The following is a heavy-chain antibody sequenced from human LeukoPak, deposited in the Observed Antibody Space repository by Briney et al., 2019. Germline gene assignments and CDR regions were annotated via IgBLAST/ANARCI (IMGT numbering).Heavy chain of an antibody. D-gene: IGHD3-3*01. Sequence: GASVKVSCKASGYTFTGYYMHWVRQAPGQGLEWMGWINPNSGGTNYAQKLQGRVTMTTDTSTSTAYMELRSLRSDDTAVYYCARDPKPYYDFWSGPGEGVWGKGTTATVSS. CDR2: INPNSGGT. CDR1: GYTFTGYY. V-gene: IGHV1-2*02. CDR3: ARDPKPYYDFWSGPGEGV. J-gene: IGHJ6*04.